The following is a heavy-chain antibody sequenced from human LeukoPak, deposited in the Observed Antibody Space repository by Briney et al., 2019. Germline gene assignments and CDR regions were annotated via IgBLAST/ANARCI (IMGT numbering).Heavy chain of an antibody. CDR2: IKQDGSEK. J-gene: IGHJ4*02. Sequence: GGPLRLSCAASGFNFGVYWMSWVRQAPGKGLEWVANIKQDGSEKNYMDSAKGRFTIARDNAKSSLHLQMNSLRVEDTAVYYCARDTRGLFDYWGQGTLVTVSS. V-gene: IGHV3-7*01. CDR1: GFNFGVYW. D-gene: IGHD3-10*01. CDR3: ARDTRGLFDY.